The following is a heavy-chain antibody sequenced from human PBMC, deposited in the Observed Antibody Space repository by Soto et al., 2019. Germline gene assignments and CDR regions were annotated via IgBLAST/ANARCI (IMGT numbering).Heavy chain of an antibody. V-gene: IGHV3-33*01. J-gene: IGHJ4*02. CDR1: GFTFSSYG. CDR3: ARDGPTPYYYGSGTALDY. CDR2: IWYDGSNK. Sequence: QVQLVEPGGGVVQPGRSLRLSCAASGFTFSSYGMHWVRQAPGKGLEGVAVIWYDGSNKYYADSVKGRFTISRDNSKNTLYLQRNSLRAEDTAVYYCARDGPTPYYYGSGTALDYGGQGTLVTVSS. D-gene: IGHD3-10*01.